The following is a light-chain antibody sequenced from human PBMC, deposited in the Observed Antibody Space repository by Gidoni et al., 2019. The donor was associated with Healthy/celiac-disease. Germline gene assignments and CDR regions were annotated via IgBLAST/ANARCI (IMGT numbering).Light chain of an antibody. CDR2: DAS. J-gene: IGKJ5*01. Sequence: EIALTQSPATLSLSPGDRATLSCRASQSVSSYLAWYQQKPGQAPRLLIYDASNRATGIPARFSGSGSGTDFTLTISSLEPEDFAVYYCQQRSNWPPRITFGQGTRLEIK. CDR1: QSVSSY. CDR3: QQRSNWPPRIT. V-gene: IGKV3-11*01.